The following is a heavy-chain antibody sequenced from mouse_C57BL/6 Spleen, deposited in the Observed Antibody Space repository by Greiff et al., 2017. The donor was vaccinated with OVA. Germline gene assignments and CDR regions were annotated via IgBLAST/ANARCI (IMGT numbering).Heavy chain of an antibody. CDR2: IDPSDSYT. J-gene: IGHJ4*01. V-gene: IGHV1-69*01. CDR3: ARGETYYSNLYYAMDY. CDR1: GYTFTSYW. Sequence: QVHVKQPGAELVMPGASVKLSCKASGYTFTSYWMHWVKQRPGQGLEWIGEIDPSDSYTNYNQKFKGKSTLTVDKSSSTAYMQLSSLTSEDSAVYYCARGETYYSNLYYAMDYWGQGTSVTVSS. D-gene: IGHD2-5*01.